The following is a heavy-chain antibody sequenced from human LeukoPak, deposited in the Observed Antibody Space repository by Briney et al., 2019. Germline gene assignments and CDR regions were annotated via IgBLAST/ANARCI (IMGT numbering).Heavy chain of an antibody. J-gene: IGHJ4*02. CDR3: ARPATGYCSSAGCHWDS. D-gene: IGHD2-2*01. V-gene: IGHV3-21*01. CDR1: GFTFSTHS. Sequence: GGSLRLSCAASGFTFSTHSMYWVRQAPGKGLEWVSSISASSNFLHYAESVRGRFTISRDNAKNSLYLQMNSLGAQDTAVYYCARPATGYCSSAGCHWDSWGQGTLVTVSS. CDR2: ISASSNFL.